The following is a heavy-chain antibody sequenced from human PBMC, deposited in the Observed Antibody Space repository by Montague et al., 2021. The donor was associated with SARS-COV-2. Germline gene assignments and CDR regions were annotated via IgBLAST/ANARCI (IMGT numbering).Heavy chain of an antibody. V-gene: IGHV4-30-2*01. CDR3: ASYRDYGDYY. J-gene: IGHJ4*02. CDR2: IHHSGNT. D-gene: IGHD4-17*01. CDR1: GGSVSSGGYS. Sequence: TLSLTCAVSGGSVSSGGYSWYWIREAPGKGLEWIGHIHHSGNTYYYPSLESRVTISGDRPKNQFSLKVTSITAADTAVYYCASYRDYGDYYWGQGTLVTVSS.